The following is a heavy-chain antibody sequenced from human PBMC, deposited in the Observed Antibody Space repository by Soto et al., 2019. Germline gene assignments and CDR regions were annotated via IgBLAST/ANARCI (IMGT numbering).Heavy chain of an antibody. Sequence: QVQLVQSGAEVKKPGASVKVSCKASGYTFTSYGISWVRQAPGQGLEWMGWISAYNGNTNYAQKRQGAGTMTTDQPTSTAYRELSSLRSDDTAVYDCARDRGAYGMDVWGQGTRVTVSS. V-gene: IGHV1-18*01. J-gene: IGHJ6*02. CDR2: ISAYNGNT. CDR1: GYTFTSYG. CDR3: ARDRGAYGMDV.